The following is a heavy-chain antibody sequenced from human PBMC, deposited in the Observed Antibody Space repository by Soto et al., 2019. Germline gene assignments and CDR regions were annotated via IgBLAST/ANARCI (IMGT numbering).Heavy chain of an antibody. Sequence: QVQLVESGGGVVQPGRSLRLSCAASGFTFSSYAMHWVRQAPGKGLEWVAVISYDGSNKYYADSVKGRFTISRDNSKNTLYLQMNSLRAEDTAVYYCARDGGYYYGSGSPGFFDYWGQGTLVTVSS. CDR2: ISYDGSNK. J-gene: IGHJ4*02. V-gene: IGHV3-30-3*01. CDR1: GFTFSSYA. CDR3: ARDGGYYYGSGSPGFFDY. D-gene: IGHD3-10*01.